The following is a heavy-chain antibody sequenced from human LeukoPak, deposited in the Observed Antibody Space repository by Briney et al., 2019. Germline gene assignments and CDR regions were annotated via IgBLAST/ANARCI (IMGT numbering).Heavy chain of an antibody. Sequence: GGSLRLSCTASGFTFSSYSMNWVRQAPGKGLEWVSSISSSSSYIYYADSVRGRFTISRDNAKNSLYLQMNSLRAEDTAVYYCARPAGYSYGSYYYYGMDVWGQGTTVTVSS. V-gene: IGHV3-21*01. CDR1: GFTFSSYS. J-gene: IGHJ6*02. CDR3: ARPAGYSYGSYYYYGMDV. CDR2: ISSSSSYI. D-gene: IGHD5-18*01.